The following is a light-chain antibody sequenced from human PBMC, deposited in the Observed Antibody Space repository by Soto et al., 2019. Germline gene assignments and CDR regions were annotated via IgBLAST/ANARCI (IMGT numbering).Light chain of an antibody. V-gene: IGLV2-8*01. CDR1: SSDVGAYKY. CDR2: EVS. Sequence: QSALTQPPSASGSPGQSVTISCTGTSSDVGAYKYVSWYQQYPGKAPKLMIYEVSKRPSGVPDRFSGSKSGTTASLTVSGLQDEDEADYYCTSYVGSNIWVFGGGTKLTVL. CDR3: TSYVGSNIWV. J-gene: IGLJ3*02.